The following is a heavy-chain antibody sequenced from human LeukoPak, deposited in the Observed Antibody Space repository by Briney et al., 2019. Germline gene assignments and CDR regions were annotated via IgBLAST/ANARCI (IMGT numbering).Heavy chain of an antibody. CDR1: GYSFTGYY. J-gene: IGHJ3*01. D-gene: IGHD2/OR15-2a*01. V-gene: IGHV1-2*02. Sequence: ASVKVSCKASGYSFTGYYIHWVRQAPGQGLEWMGWINPYSGDTRSAQKFQDRVTMTRDTSISTGYMELYSLRSDDTAVYYCARDKIASDDAFDVWGQGTMVTVSS. CDR2: INPYSGDT. CDR3: ARDKIASDDAFDV.